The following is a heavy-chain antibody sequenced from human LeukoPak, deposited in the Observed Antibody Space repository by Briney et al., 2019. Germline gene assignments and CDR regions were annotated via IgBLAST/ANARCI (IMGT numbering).Heavy chain of an antibody. J-gene: IGHJ4*02. CDR3: ASGGSYGLLDH. CDR1: GFTVSYNY. Sequence: GGSLRLSCAASGFTVSYNYMNWVRQAPGTGLEWVSVVYSGGSTYYADSVKGRFTISRDNSKNTVYLQMNSLRAEDTAVYFCASGGSYGLLDHWGQGTLVTVSS. V-gene: IGHV3-53*01. CDR2: VYSGGST. D-gene: IGHD5-18*01.